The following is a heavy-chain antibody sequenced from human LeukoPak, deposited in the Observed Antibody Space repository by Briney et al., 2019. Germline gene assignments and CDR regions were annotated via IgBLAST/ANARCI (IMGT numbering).Heavy chain of an antibody. CDR2: INYSGTT. Sequence: AEPLSLTCTVSGGSISDVSYYWRWIRQPPGKGLEWIGSINYSGTTYYNPSLKSRVTISLDTSKNPFSLQLNSATASDTAVFYCAGQPTSVSGVDYWGQGILVTVS. J-gene: IGHJ4*02. D-gene: IGHD4-11*01. CDR1: GGSISDVSYY. V-gene: IGHV4-39*01. CDR3: AGQPTSVSGVDY.